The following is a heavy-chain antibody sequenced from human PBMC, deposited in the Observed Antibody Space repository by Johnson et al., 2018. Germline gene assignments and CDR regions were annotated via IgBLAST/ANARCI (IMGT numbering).Heavy chain of an antibody. Sequence: QVQLVESGGGVVQPGRSLRLSCAASGFTFSSYGMHWVRQAPGKGLEWVAVISYDGSNKYYADSVKGRFTISRDNSKNTLYLHMNSLRAEDTAVYYWAGPPVAVAGYYYYMDVWGKGTTVTVSS. CDR3: AGPPVAVAGYYYYMDV. J-gene: IGHJ6*03. CDR1: GFTFSSYG. CDR2: ISYDGSNK. D-gene: IGHD6-19*01. V-gene: IGHV3-30*03.